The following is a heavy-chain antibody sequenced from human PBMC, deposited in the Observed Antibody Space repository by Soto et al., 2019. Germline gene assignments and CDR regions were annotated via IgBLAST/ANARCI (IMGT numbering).Heavy chain of an antibody. J-gene: IGHJ4*02. CDR2: IYYSGST. CDR1: GDSISNYY. V-gene: IGHV4-59*01. D-gene: IGHD5-18*01. CDR3: ARYNYAYKNRIFDF. Sequence: ASETLSLTCTVSGDSISNYYWTWIRQPPGKGLEWIGYIYYSGSTNYNPSLKSRVTISVDTSKKQFSLKLSSVTAADTAMYYCARYNYAYKNRIFDFWGLGTLVTVSS.